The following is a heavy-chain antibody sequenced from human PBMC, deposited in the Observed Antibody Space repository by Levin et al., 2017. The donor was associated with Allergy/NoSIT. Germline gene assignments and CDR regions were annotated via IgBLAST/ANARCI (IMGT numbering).Heavy chain of an antibody. D-gene: IGHD5-18*01. CDR1: GGSISSYY. CDR3: ARDYDVDTALGWFDP. CDR2: IYTSGST. V-gene: IGHV4-4*07. J-gene: IGHJ5*02. Sequence: SQTLSLTCTVSGGSISSYYWSWIRQPAGKGLEWIGRIYTSGSTNYNPSLKSRVTMSVDTSKNQFSLKLSSVTAADTAVYYCARDYDVDTALGWFDPWGQGTLVTVSS.